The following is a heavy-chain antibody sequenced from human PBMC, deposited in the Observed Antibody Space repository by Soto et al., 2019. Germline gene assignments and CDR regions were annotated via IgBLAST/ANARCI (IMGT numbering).Heavy chain of an antibody. CDR2: ISTTGRYT. D-gene: IGHD2-8*02. V-gene: IGHV3-21*01. J-gene: IGHJ6*02. Sequence: GGSLRLSCVASGLTFSANGMNWVRQAPGKGLEWVATISTTGRYTYYADPVKGRFTISRDNARNSLYLQTDSLRAEDTAVYYCAKAHSTDYSMGVWGQGTTVTVSS. CDR3: AKAHSTDYSMGV. CDR1: GLTFSANG.